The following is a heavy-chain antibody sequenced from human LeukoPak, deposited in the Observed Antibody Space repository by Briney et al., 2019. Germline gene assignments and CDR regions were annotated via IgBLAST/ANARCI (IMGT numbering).Heavy chain of an antibody. D-gene: IGHD1-26*01. CDR3: ARVFGGSYSHFDY. J-gene: IGHJ4*02. CDR1: GYTFTGYY. V-gene: IGHV1-2*02. CDR2: INPNSGGT. Sequence: VASVKVSCKASGYTFTGYYMHWVRQAPGQGLEWMGWINPNSGGTNYAQKFQGRVTMTRDTSISTAYMELSRLRSDDTAVYYCARVFGGSYSHFDYWSQGTLVTVSS.